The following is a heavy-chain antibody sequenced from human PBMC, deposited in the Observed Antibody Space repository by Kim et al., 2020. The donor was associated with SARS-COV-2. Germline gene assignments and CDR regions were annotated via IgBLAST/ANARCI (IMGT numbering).Heavy chain of an antibody. CDR1: GDTFTSYY. Sequence: ASVKVSCKTSGDTFTSYYMHWGRQAPGQGLEWMGIINPSGGSTSYAQKFQGRVTMTRDTSTSTVYMELSSLRSEDTAVYYCARDEAAGYFDYWGQGTLVTVSS. CDR2: INPSGGST. V-gene: IGHV1-46*01. CDR3: ARDEAAGYFDY. J-gene: IGHJ4*02.